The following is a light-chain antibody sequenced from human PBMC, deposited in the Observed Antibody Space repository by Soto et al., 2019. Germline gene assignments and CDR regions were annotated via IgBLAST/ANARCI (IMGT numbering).Light chain of an antibody. V-gene: IGLV2-23*01. CDR3: CSYAGSSTYV. CDR1: SSDVGSYNF. Sequence: QSVLTQPASVSGSPGQSITISCTGTSSDVGSYNFVSWYQQHPDKAPKLMIYEASKRPSGVSNRFSGSKSGNTASLTISGLQPEDEADYYCCSYAGSSTYVFGAGTKVTVL. CDR2: EAS. J-gene: IGLJ1*01.